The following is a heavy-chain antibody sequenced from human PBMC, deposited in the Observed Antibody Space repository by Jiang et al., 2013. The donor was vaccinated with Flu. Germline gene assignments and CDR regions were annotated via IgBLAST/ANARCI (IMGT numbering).Heavy chain of an antibody. CDR1: GFTFSSYA. CDR3: ANSPSNLVDYDSSGDAFDI. D-gene: IGHD3-22*01. J-gene: IGHJ3*02. Sequence: VQLLESGGGLVQPGGSLRLSCAASGFTFSSYAMSWVRQAPGKGLEWVSAISGSGGSTYYADSVKGRFTISRDNSKNTLYLQMNSLRAEDTAVYYCANSPSNLVDYDSSGDAFDIWGQGTMVTVSS. V-gene: IGHV3-23*01. CDR2: ISGSGGST.